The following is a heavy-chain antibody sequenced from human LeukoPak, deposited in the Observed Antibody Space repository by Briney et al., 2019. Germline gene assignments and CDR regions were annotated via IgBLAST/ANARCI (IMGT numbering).Heavy chain of an antibody. Sequence: PGGSLRLFCAASGFTFDDYAMHWVRQAPGKGLEWVSVIYSGGSTYYADSVKGRFTISRDNSKNTLYLQMNSLRAEDTAVYYCARALVGATGYWGQGTLVTVSS. CDR2: IYSGGST. J-gene: IGHJ4*02. D-gene: IGHD1-26*01. CDR1: GFTFDDYA. CDR3: ARALVGATGY. V-gene: IGHV3-66*01.